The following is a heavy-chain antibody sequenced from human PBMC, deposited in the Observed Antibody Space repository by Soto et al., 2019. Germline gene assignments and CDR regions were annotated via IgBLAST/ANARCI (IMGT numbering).Heavy chain of an antibody. J-gene: IGHJ4*02. V-gene: IGHV3-23*01. CDR2: ISGSGGST. CDR3: AKTQYCGGDCYSPPFDY. D-gene: IGHD2-21*02. Sequence: GGSLRLSCAASGFTFSSYAMSWVRQAPGKGLEWVSAISGSGGSTYYADSVKGRFTISRDNSKNTLYLQMNSLRAEDTAVYYCAKTQYCGGDCYSPPFDYWGQGTLVTVSS. CDR1: GFTFSSYA.